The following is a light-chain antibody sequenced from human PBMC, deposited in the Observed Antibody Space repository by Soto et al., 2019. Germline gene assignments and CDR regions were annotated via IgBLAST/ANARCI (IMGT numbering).Light chain of an antibody. CDR1: QSVSSSY. CDR2: GAS. V-gene: IGKV3-20*01. J-gene: IGKJ1*01. Sequence: IVLTQSPGTLSLSPWERATLSCRASQSVSSSYLAWYQQKPGQAPRLLIYGASNRATGIPDRFSGSGSGTDFTLTISRLEPEDFAVYYCQQCGSSPWTFGQGTKVDIK. CDR3: QQCGSSPWT.